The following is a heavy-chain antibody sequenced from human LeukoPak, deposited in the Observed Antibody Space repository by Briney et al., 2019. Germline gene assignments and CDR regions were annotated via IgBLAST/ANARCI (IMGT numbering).Heavy chain of an antibody. D-gene: IGHD3-16*01. V-gene: IGHV1-8*01. Sequence: ASVKVSCKASGYTFTSYDINWVRQATGQGLEWLGWMNPNSGNTGSAQKFQGRVTITADESTSTAYTELSSLRSEDTAVYYCARGGGKYYYYYMDVWGKGTTVTISS. CDR3: ARGGGKYYYYYMDV. J-gene: IGHJ6*03. CDR2: MNPNSGNT. CDR1: GYTFTSYD.